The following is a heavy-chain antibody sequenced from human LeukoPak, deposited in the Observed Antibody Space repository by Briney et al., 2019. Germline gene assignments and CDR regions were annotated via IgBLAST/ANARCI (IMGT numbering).Heavy chain of an antibody. V-gene: IGHV4-39*01. D-gene: IGHD2-15*01. Sequence: PSETLSLTCTVSGGSISSSSYYWGWIRQPPGKGLEWIGSIYYSGSTYYNPSLKSRVTISVDTFKNQFSLKLSSVTAADTAVYYCARVVVVVTTWVFPYFDYWGQGTLVTVSS. CDR2: IYYSGST. J-gene: IGHJ4*02. CDR1: GGSISSSSYY. CDR3: ARVVVVVTTWVFPYFDY.